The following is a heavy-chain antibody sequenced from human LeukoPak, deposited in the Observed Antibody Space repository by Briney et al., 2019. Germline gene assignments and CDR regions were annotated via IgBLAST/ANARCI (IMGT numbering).Heavy chain of an antibody. V-gene: IGHV4-34*01. CDR3: ARGGGYGKGGSCDGFDY. D-gene: IGHD2-15*01. J-gene: IGHJ4*02. CDR1: GGSFSGYY. CDR2: INHSGST. Sequence: KPSETLSLTCAVYGGSFSGYYWSWIRQPPGKGLEWIGEINHSGSTNYSPSLKSRATIPVNTSKNQFSLKLSSVTAADTPLYSGARGGGYGKGGSCDGFDYGGQGTLVTLFS.